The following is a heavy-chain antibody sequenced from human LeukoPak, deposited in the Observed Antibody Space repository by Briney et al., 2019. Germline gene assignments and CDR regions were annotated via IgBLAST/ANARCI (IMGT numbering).Heavy chain of an antibody. CDR2: ISYDGSNK. V-gene: IGHV3-30*04. J-gene: IGHJ4*02. CDR1: GFTFSNYA. Sequence: GRSLRLSCAASGFTFSNYALHWVRQAPGKGLEWVAVISYDGSNKFYADSVRGRFIISRDNSKNTLFLQMNSLRSEYTAVYYCARGPDYDILADYFDYWGQGTLVTVSS. D-gene: IGHD3-9*01. CDR3: ARGPDYDILADYFDY.